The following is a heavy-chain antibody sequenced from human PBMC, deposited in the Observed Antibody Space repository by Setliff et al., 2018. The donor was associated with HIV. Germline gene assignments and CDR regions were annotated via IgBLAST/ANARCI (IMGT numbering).Heavy chain of an antibody. J-gene: IGHJ4*02. CDR3: ARVRLYSSALDY. Sequence: SLKISCAASGFTVSSHYMSWVRQAPGKGLEWVSTIYSDGSTYHADSVKGRFTLSRDTSKNTLSLQMNSLRPEDTAVFYCARVRLYSSALDYWGQGTLVTVSS. CDR2: IYSDGST. V-gene: IGHV3-66*02. CDR1: GFTVSSHY. D-gene: IGHD3-22*01.